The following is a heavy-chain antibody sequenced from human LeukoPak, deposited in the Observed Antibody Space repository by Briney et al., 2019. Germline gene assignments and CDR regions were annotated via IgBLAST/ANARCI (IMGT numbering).Heavy chain of an antibody. Sequence: GSLRLSCAASGFTFSSYAMSWVRQAPGKGLEWIGEINHSGITNYNPSLKSRVTISIDTSKSQFSLKLNSVTAADTAVYYCSRGLSDVYWGQGTLVTVSS. CDR3: SRGLSDVY. J-gene: IGHJ4*02. CDR1: GFTFSSYA. V-gene: IGHV4-34*01. CDR2: INHSGIT.